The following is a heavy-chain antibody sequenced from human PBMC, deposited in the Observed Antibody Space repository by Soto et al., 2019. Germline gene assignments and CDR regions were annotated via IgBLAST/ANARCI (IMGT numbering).Heavy chain of an antibody. CDR2: IWYDGSNK. CDR1: GFTFSSYG. J-gene: IGHJ6*02. D-gene: IGHD3-3*01. V-gene: IGHV3-33*01. Sequence: QVQLVESGGGVVQPGRSLRLSCAASGFTFSSYGMHWVRQAPGKGLEWVAVIWYDGSNKYYADSVKGRFTISRDNSENTLYLQMNSLRAEDTAVYYCARSYYDFWSGPRYYYYYGMDVWGQGTTVTVSS. CDR3: ARSYYDFWSGPRYYYYYGMDV.